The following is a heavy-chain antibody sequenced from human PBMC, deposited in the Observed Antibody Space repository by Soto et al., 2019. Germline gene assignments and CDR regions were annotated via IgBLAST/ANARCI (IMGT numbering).Heavy chain of an antibody. J-gene: IGHJ4*02. CDR2: INGGNGNT. CDR3: ARELKGLYYFDY. V-gene: IGHV1-3*01. CDR1: EYTFTSYT. D-gene: IGHD2-8*01. Sequence: QVQVLQSGAEVKKPGASVKVSCKASEYTFTSYTMHWVRQAPGQRLEWMGCINGGNGNTKYSQKFQGRVTITRDTSASTAYMELSSLRSDDTAVYYCARELKGLYYFDYWAQGTLVTVSA.